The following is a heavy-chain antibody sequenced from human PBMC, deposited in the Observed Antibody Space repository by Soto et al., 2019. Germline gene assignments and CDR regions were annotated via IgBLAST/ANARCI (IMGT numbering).Heavy chain of an antibody. D-gene: IGHD5-12*01. CDR3: ARESGGATATLYYYYFYMDV. Sequence: QVQLVQSGAEVKKPGASVKVSCKASGYAFSQYYIHWMRQAPGQGLEWMGWINPNSGRTKIAQNFQGWVTMTRDTSIKTVYMELSGLRSDATAVYYCARESGGATATLYYYYFYMDVWGKGTTVTVSS. CDR1: GYAFSQYY. CDR2: INPNSGRT. V-gene: IGHV1-2*04. J-gene: IGHJ6*03.